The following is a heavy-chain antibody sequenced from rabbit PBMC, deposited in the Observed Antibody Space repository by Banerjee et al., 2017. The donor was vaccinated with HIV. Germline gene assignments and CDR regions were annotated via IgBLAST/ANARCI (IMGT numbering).Heavy chain of an antibody. CDR1: GFSFSNNA. V-gene: IGHV1S40*01. CDR3: VRDGDL. CDR2: IVAGGSGTT. J-gene: IGHJ3*01. D-gene: IGHD3-1*01. Sequence: QSLEESGGDLVQPEGSLTLTCKASGFSFSNNAMCWVRQAPGKGLEWIACIVAGGSGTTYYATWAKGRFTISESSSTTVTLQMTSLTAADTATYFRVRDGDLWGQGTLVTVS.